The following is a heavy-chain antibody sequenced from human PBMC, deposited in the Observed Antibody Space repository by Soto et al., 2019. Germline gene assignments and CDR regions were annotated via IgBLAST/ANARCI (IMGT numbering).Heavy chain of an antibody. CDR2: ISGSGGST. Sequence: EVQLLESGGGLVQPGGSLRLSCAASGFTFSSYAMSWVRQAPGKGLEWVSAISGSGGSTYYADSVKGRFTISRDNSKNTLYRQMNSRRAEDTAVYYCAKGTGYGDYGTYNSWGQGTLVTVSS. D-gene: IGHD4-17*01. V-gene: IGHV3-23*01. J-gene: IGHJ5*02. CDR3: AKGTGYGDYGTYNS. CDR1: GFTFSSYA.